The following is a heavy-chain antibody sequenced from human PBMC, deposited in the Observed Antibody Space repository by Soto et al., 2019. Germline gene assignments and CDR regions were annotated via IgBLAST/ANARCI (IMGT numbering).Heavy chain of an antibody. CDR1: GFTFSNYG. V-gene: IGHV3-30*18. J-gene: IGHJ4*02. CDR3: AKGGGDQRYCDY. Sequence: PGGSLRLSCTGSGFTFSNYGMHWVRQAPGKGLEWVAIISHDGSNKYYAAPVKDRFTISRDNSRNTLYLQMNSLGAEDTAVYYCAKGGGDQRYCDYWGQGTLVTVSS. CDR2: ISHDGSNK. D-gene: IGHD3-16*01.